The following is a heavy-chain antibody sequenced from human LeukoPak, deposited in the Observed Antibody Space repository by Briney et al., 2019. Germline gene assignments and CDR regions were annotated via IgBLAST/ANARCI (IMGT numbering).Heavy chain of an antibody. Sequence: GGSLRLSCAASGFTFSSYGMHWVRQAPGKGPEWVAFIRFDGSNTYYADSVKGRFTISRDNSRNTLYLQMNSLRAEDTAVYYCARHLLWFGELSGGFDYWGQGTLVTVSS. CDR1: GFTFSSYG. CDR2: IRFDGSNT. D-gene: IGHD3-10*01. CDR3: ARHLLWFGELSGGFDY. V-gene: IGHV3-30*02. J-gene: IGHJ4*02.